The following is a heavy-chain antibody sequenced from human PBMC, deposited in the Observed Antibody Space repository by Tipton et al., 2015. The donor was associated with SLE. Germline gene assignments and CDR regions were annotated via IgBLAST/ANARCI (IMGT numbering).Heavy chain of an antibody. V-gene: IGHV1-46*01. CDR1: GYTFTSYY. Sequence: QLVQSGAEVKKPGASVKVSCKASGYTFTSYYMHWVRQAPGQGLEWMGIINPSGGSTSYAQKFQGRVTMTRDTSTRTAYMELRSLRSDDTAVYYCARVGETGTSSNWGQGTLVTVSS. J-gene: IGHJ4*02. CDR2: INPSGGST. CDR3: ARVGETGTSSN. D-gene: IGHD1-7*01.